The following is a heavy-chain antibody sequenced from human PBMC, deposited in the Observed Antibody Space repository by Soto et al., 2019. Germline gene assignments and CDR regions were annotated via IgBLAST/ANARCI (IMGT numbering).Heavy chain of an antibody. V-gene: IGHV4-31*03. D-gene: IGHD2-2*02. CDR1: GGSISSGGYY. J-gene: IGHJ4*02. CDR3: ATAPLYPDY. CDR2: IYYSGCT. Sequence: QVQLQESGPGLVKPSQTLSLTCTVSGGSISSGGYYWSWIRQHPGKGLEWIGYIYYSGCTYYNPSLMIRVTISVASSNNQFSLKLSSVVAADTAVYYCATAPLYPDYWVQGTPVTVSS.